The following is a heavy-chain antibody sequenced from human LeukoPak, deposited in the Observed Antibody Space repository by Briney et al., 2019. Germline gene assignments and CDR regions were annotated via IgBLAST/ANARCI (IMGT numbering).Heavy chain of an antibody. D-gene: IGHD6-25*01. J-gene: IGHJ6*02. CDR1: GYTFTDYY. Sequence: ASVKVSCKASGYTFTDYYMHWVRQAPGQGLEWMGWINPNSGGTNYAQKFQGRVTMTRDTSISTAYMEVSRLKSDDTAVYYCARRAVYYYYGMDVWGRGSTVTVSS. CDR2: INPNSGGT. CDR3: ARRAVYYYYGMDV. V-gene: IGHV1-2*02.